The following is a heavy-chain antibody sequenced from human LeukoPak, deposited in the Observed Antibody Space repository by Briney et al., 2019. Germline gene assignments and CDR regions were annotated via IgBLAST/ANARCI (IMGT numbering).Heavy chain of an antibody. D-gene: IGHD2-15*01. Sequence: GGSLRLSCAASGFTFSSYSMNWVRQAPGKGLEWVSYIDSCTDTYNYADSVKGRFTISRDNGNNSLYLQMNSLTVEDTAVYFCVRDPFGCGGGSCINWGQGTLVTVSS. V-gene: IGHV3-48*01. J-gene: IGHJ4*02. CDR2: IDSCTDTY. CDR1: GFTFSSYS. CDR3: VRDPFGCGGGSCIN.